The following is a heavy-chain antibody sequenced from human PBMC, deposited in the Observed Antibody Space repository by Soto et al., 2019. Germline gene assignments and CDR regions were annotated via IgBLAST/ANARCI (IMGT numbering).Heavy chain of an antibody. Sequence: QVQLVQSGAEVKKPGSSVKVSCKASGGTFSSYAISWVRQAPGQGLEWMGGIIPIFGTANYAQKFQGRVTIPADDTTNKAYMELSSLRSEDTAVYYCARHVPAAGYYYGMDVWGQGTTVTVSS. J-gene: IGHJ6*02. CDR1: GGTFSSYA. D-gene: IGHD2-2*01. CDR3: ARHVPAAGYYYGMDV. V-gene: IGHV1-69*12. CDR2: IIPIFGTA.